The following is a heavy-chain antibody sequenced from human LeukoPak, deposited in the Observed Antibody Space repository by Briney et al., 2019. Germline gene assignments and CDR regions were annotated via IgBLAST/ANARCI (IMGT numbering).Heavy chain of an antibody. Sequence: PGGSLRLSCAASGFTFSSYSMNWVRQAPGKGLEWVSSISSSSSYIYYADSVKGRFTISRDNAKNSLYLQMNSLRAEDTAVYYCATKWGWGSHRYFDLWGRGTLVTVSS. CDR3: ATKWGWGSHRYFDL. D-gene: IGHD1-26*01. CDR2: ISSSSSYI. CDR1: GFTFSSYS. J-gene: IGHJ2*01. V-gene: IGHV3-21*01.